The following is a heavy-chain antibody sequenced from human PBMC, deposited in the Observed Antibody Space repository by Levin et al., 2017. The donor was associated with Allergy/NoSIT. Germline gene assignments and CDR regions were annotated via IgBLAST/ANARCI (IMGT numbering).Heavy chain of an antibody. J-gene: IGHJ4*02. CDR1: GYTFNMYG. V-gene: IGHV1-18*01. D-gene: IGHD3-22*01. CDR3: ARGQGGYESFDQ. Sequence: GASVKVSCKASGYTFNMYGINWVRQAPGQGLEWMGWISTDNGHRNYAQKVQGRVTMTTDRSTTTAYMELTSLTSDDTAMYFCARGQGGYESFDQWGQGTLVTVSS. CDR2: ISTDNGHR.